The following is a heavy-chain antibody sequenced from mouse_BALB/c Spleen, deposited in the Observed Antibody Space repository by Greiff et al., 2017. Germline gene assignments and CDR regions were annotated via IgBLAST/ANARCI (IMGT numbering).Heavy chain of an antibody. V-gene: IGHV3-2*02. CDR2: ISYSGST. CDR1: GYSITSDYA. CDR3: ARSGFAY. Sequence: EVQLQESGPGLVKPSQSLSLSCTVTGYSITSDYAWNWIRQCPGNKLGWVGYISYSGSTSYNPSLKSRISITRDTSKNQFFLQLNSVTTEDTATYYCARSGFAYWGQGTLVTVSA. J-gene: IGHJ3*01.